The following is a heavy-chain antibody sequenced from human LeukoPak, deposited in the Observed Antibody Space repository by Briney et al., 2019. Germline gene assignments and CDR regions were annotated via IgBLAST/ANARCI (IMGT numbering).Heavy chain of an antibody. V-gene: IGHV3-49*04. J-gene: IGHJ4*01. CDR2: IRGDEYGGTT. CDR1: GFRVADYG. CDR3: TVTTGDY. D-gene: IGHD4-11*01. Sequence: PGGPLSLPCAASGFRVADYGMGWAPRAPGKGLEWVGFIRGDEYGGTTDYVASVRGRFTISRDETKNIVSLQMNDLKMEDSAVYYCTVTTGDYWGQGTRVIVSS.